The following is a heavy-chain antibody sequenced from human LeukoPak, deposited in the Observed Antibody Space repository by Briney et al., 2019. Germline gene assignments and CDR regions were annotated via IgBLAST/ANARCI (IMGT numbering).Heavy chain of an antibody. V-gene: IGHV3-66*01. CDR3: ARDFFAFGGVIALLDY. Sequence: GGSLRLSCAASEFSVGSNYMTWVRQAPGKGLEWVSLIYSGGSTYYADSVKGRFTISRDNSKNTLYLQMNSLRAEDTAVYYCARDFFAFGGVIALLDYWGQGTLVTVSS. D-gene: IGHD3-16*02. CDR2: IYSGGST. J-gene: IGHJ4*02. CDR1: EFSVGSNY.